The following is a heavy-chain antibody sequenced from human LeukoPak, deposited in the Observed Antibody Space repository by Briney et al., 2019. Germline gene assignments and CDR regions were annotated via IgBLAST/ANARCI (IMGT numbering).Heavy chain of an antibody. CDR1: GYTFTDYY. V-gene: IGHV1-2*06. D-gene: IGHD1-26*01. J-gene: IGHJ3*02. CDR2: ISPNSGGT. Sequence: GASVNVSCTASGYTFTDYYIHWVRQAPGQGLEWMGRISPNSGGTSYAQKFQGRVTMTRDTSIATAYMELSSLRSDDTAVYYCARGPVGATNAFHIWGQGTLVTVSS. CDR3: ARGPVGATNAFHI.